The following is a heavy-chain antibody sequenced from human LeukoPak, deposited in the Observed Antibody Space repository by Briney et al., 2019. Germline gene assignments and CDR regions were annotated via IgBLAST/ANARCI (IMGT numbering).Heavy chain of an antibody. J-gene: IGHJ4*02. CDR3: ARTSGWDFDY. CDR1: GLTFSTSG. D-gene: IGHD6-19*01. Sequence: GGSLRLSCTTSGLTFSTSGFNWVRQAPGKGLEWVSSISSSSSYIYYADSVKGRFTISRDNAKNSLYLQMNSLRAEDTAVYYCARTSGWDFDYWGQGTLVTVSS. V-gene: IGHV3-21*01. CDR2: ISSSSSYI.